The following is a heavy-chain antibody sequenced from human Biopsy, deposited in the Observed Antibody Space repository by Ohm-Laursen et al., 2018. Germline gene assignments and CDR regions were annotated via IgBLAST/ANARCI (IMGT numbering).Heavy chain of an antibody. J-gene: IGHJ6*02. CDR2: INIDGSGT. D-gene: IGHD3-10*01. CDR1: GFTFTSYW. CDR3: ASLGLVWFGELLSVPFGMDV. V-gene: IGHV3-74*03. Sequence: SLRLSCTASGFTFTSYWMHWVRQAPGKGLVWVSRINIDGSGTKYADSVKGRFTISRDNAKNSLYLQMNSLRAEDTAVYFCASLGLVWFGELLSVPFGMDVWGQGTTVTVSS.